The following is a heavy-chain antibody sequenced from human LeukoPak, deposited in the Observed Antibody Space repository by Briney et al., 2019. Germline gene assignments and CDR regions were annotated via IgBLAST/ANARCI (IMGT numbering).Heavy chain of an antibody. Sequence: ASVKVSCKASGYTFTSYGISWVRQAPGQGPEWMGWISPYNGNTNYAQKLQGRVTMTTDTSTSTAYMELRSLRSDDTAVYYCARDDNSRGYDYWGQGTLVTVSS. D-gene: IGHD4-23*01. CDR3: ARDDNSRGYDY. CDR2: ISPYNGNT. J-gene: IGHJ4*02. CDR1: GYTFTSYG. V-gene: IGHV1-18*01.